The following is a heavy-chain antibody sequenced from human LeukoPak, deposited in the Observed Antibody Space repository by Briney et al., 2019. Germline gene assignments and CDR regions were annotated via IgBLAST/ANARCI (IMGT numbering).Heavy chain of an antibody. CDR2: LYDGGST. Sequence: SENLSLTCTVSGGSISSYYWSWVRQPPGKGLEWIGYLYDGGSTHYNPSLKSRVIISVDTSKNQFSLNLNSVTAADTAVYYCAKDAVPAALGEYFFDCWGQGTRVTVSS. CDR1: GGSISSYY. V-gene: IGHV4-59*12. J-gene: IGHJ4*02. D-gene: IGHD2-2*01. CDR3: AKDAVPAALGEYFFDC.